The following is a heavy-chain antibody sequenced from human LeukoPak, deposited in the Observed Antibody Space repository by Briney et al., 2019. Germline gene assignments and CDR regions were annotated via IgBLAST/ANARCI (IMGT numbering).Heavy chain of an antibody. V-gene: IGHV3-66*01. CDR2: LFTGNSA. CDR1: GITVSSNF. CDR3: ALDYSGSGSYYRDY. Sequence: GGSLRLSCAASGITVSSNFMSWVRRAPGKGLQCVSVLFTGNSAYYADSVKGRFTISRDNSNNTLYLQMDSLRVEDTAVYYCALDYSGSGSYYRDYWGQGILVTVSS. D-gene: IGHD3-10*01. J-gene: IGHJ4*02.